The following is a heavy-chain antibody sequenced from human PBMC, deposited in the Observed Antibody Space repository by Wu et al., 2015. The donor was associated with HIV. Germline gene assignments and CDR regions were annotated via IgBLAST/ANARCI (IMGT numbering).Heavy chain of an antibody. CDR1: GYTLSKLS. V-gene: IGHV1-24*01. D-gene: IGHD1-1*01. J-gene: IGHJ3*02. CDR3: ANRNRIGNMEAFDI. Sequence: QVQLVQSGAEVKKPGASVKVSCKISGYTLSKLSMHWVRQPPGKGLEWMGGFDPAKGETIFAQKFQGRVTMTDDISTDTAYMELSSLRSEDTAVYFCANRNRIGNMEAFDIWGQGTKVIV. CDR2: FDPAKGET.